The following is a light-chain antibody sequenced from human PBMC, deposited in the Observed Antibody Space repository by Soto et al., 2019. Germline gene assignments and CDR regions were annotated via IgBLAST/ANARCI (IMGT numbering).Light chain of an antibody. V-gene: IGKV3-15*01. J-gene: IGKJ1*01. CDR3: QQYNNWPWT. CDR1: QRVSSN. CDR2: GAS. Sequence: EIVMTQSPATLSVSPGERATLSCRASQRVSSNLAWYQQKPGQAPRLLIYGASTRATGIPARFSGSGSGTEFTLTISSLQSEDFAVYYCQQYNNWPWTFGQGTKVESK.